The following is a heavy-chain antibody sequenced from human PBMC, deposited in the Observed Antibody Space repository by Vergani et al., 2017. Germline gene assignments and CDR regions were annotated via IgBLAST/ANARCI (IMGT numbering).Heavy chain of an antibody. D-gene: IGHD3-9*01. CDR1: GYTFTGYY. Sequence: QVQLVQSGAEVKKPGASVKVSCKASGYTFTGYYMHWVRQAPGQGLEWMGWINPNSGGTNYAQKFQGRVTMTRDTSISTAYMELSRLRSDDTAVYYCARDGKRDGIILRYFDWLLGEFDYWGQGTLVTVSS. J-gene: IGHJ4*02. V-gene: IGHV1-2*02. CDR2: INPNSGGT. CDR3: ARDGKRDGIILRYFDWLLGEFDY.